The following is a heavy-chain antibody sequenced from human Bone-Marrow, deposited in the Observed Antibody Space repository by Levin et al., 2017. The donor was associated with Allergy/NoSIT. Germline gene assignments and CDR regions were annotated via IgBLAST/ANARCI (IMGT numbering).Heavy chain of an antibody. V-gene: IGHV3-30*18. CDR1: GFTFSFYG. D-gene: IGHD1/OR15-1a*01. Sequence: SCSASGFTFSFYGMHWVRQAPGKGLEWLAIISYDGSKTYYADSVKGRFTLSRDNSKNTLYLQMNSLRPEDTAVYYCAKEEQGPFDYWGPGTMVTVSS. CDR2: ISYDGSKT. CDR3: AKEEQGPFDY. J-gene: IGHJ4*02.